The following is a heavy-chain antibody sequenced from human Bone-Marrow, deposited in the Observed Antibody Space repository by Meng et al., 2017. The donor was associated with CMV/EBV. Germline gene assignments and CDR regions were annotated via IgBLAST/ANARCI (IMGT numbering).Heavy chain of an antibody. V-gene: IGHV1-2*02. Sequence: ASVKVSCKASGYTFTGYYMHWVRQAPGQGLEWMGWINPNSGGTNYAQKFQGRVTMTRDTSISTAYMELRRLRSYDTAVYYCARGGSVVVLAAIDYWGQGTLVTVSS. CDR3: ARGGSVVVLAAIDY. J-gene: IGHJ4*02. CDR2: INPNSGGT. D-gene: IGHD2-2*01. CDR1: GYTFTGYY.